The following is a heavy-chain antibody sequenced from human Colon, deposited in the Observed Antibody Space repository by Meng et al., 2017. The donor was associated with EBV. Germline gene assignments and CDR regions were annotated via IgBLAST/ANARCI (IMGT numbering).Heavy chain of an antibody. CDR1: GGSFSGYY. Sequence: VQLQQWRAGLLKPSDTLSLTCAVYGGSFSGYYWSWIRQPPEKGLEWIGEINHSGSTTYNPSLKSRVTISVDTSKKQFSLKLSSVTAADTAVYYCARGPGGSYYLYYFDYWGQGTLVTVSS. CDR3: ARGPGGSYYLYYFDY. V-gene: IGHV4-34*01. CDR2: INHSGST. J-gene: IGHJ4*02. D-gene: IGHD1-26*01.